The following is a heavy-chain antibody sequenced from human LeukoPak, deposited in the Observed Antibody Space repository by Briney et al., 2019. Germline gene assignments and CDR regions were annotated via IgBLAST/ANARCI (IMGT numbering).Heavy chain of an antibody. Sequence: PSETLSLTCTVSGGSISSYYWSWIRQPAGKELEWIGRIYTSGSTNYNPSLKSRVTMSVDTSKNQFSLKLSSVTAADTAVYYCARTKGYCSGGSCYSSWFDPWGQGTLVTVSS. V-gene: IGHV4-4*07. CDR3: ARTKGYCSGGSCYSSWFDP. CDR2: IYTSGST. CDR1: GGSISSYY. D-gene: IGHD2-15*01. J-gene: IGHJ5*02.